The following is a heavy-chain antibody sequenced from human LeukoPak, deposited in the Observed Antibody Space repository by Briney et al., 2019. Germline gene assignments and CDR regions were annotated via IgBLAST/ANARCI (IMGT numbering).Heavy chain of an antibody. CDR2: INHSGST. J-gene: IGHJ3*02. CDR3: AREAYYDSSGRFEGAFGI. V-gene: IGHV4-34*01. D-gene: IGHD3-22*01. CDR1: GGSFSGYY. Sequence: SETLSLTCAVYGGSFSGYYWSWIRQPPGKGLEWIGEINHSGSTNYNPSLKSPVTISVDTSKNQFSLKLNSVTAADTAVYYCAREAYYDSSGRFEGAFGIWGQGTMVTVSS.